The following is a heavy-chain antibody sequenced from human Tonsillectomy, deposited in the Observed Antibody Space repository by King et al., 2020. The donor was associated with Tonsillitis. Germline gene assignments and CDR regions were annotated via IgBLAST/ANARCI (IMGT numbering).Heavy chain of an antibody. Sequence: VQLQQWGAGLLKPSETLSLTCAVYGGSFSGYYWSWIRQPPGKGLEWIGEINHSGSTNYNPSLKSRVTISVDTSKNQFSLKLSSVTAADTAVYYCARGVASIFGVVKAFDIWGQGTMVTVSS. CDR1: GGSFSGYY. D-gene: IGHD3-3*01. V-gene: IGHV4-34*01. CDR2: INHSGST. J-gene: IGHJ3*02. CDR3: ARGVASIFGVVKAFDI.